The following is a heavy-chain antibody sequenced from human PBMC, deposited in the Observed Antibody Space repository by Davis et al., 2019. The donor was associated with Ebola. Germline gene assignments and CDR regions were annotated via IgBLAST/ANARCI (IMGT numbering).Heavy chain of an antibody. CDR2: INPNSGGT. D-gene: IGHD1-26*01. V-gene: IGHV1-2*04. CDR1: GYTFTGYY. J-gene: IGHJ3*02. CDR3: ARTRVGARDAFDI. Sequence: ASVKVSCKASGYTFTGYYMHWVRQAPGQGLEWMGWINPNSGGTNYAQKFQGWVTMTRDTSISTAYMELSRLRSDDTAVYYCARTRVGARDAFDIWGQGTMVTVSS.